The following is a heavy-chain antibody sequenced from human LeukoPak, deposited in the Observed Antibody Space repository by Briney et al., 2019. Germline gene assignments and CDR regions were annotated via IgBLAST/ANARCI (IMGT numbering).Heavy chain of an antibody. J-gene: IGHJ6*03. Sequence: ASVKVSCKGSGGTFSSYAISWVRQAPGQGLEWMGGIIPIFGTANYAQKFQGRVTITADKSTSTAYMELSSLRSEDTAVYYCARRAADPHYLYMDVWGNGTTVTVSS. CDR1: GGTFSSYA. V-gene: IGHV1-69*06. D-gene: IGHD6-13*01. CDR3: ARRAADPHYLYMDV. CDR2: IIPIFGTA.